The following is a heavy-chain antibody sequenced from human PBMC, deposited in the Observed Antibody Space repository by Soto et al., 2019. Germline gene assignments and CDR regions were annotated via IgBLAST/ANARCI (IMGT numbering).Heavy chain of an antibody. J-gene: IGHJ4*02. Sequence: LILSCASSGFTFSSYGMHRVRQAPGKGLEGVAVISYDGSNKYYADSVKGRFTISRDNSKNTLYLQMNSLRAEDTAGYSCAKDSGWQGPISESRHGYWAQGILVTVS. CDR3: AKDSGWQGPISESRHGY. CDR1: GFTFSSYG. CDR2: ISYDGSNK. V-gene: IGHV3-30*18. D-gene: IGHD6-19*01.